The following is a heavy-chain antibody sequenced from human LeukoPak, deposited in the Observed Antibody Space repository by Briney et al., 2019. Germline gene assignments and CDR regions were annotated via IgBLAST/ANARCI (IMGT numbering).Heavy chain of an antibody. CDR2: INHSGST. CDR3: ARGAPHGYCSGGSCYSDY. D-gene: IGHD2-15*01. Sequence: SETLSLTCAVYGGSFSGYYWSWIRQPPGKGLDWNGEINHSGSTNYNPSLKSRVTISVDTSKNQFSLKLSSVTAADTAVYYCARGAPHGYCSGGSCYSDYWGQGTLVTVSS. J-gene: IGHJ4*02. V-gene: IGHV4-34*01. CDR1: GGSFSGYY.